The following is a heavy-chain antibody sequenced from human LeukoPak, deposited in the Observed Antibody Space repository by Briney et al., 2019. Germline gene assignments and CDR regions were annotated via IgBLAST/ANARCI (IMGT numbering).Heavy chain of an antibody. CDR1: GLTFSDHY. J-gene: IGHJ6*04. Sequence: GGSLRLSCAAPGLTFSDHYMNWFRQAPGKGLEWVGRTRDKAKSYTTEYAASVKGRFTVTRDDSKNSLSLQMNNVKTEDTAVYYCARDTHVAMDVWGKGTTVTVSS. CDR2: TRDKAKSYTT. V-gene: IGHV3-72*01. D-gene: IGHD2-21*01. CDR3: ARDTHVAMDV.